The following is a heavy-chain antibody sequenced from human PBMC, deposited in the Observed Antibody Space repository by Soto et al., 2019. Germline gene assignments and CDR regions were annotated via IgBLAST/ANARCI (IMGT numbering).Heavy chain of an antibody. CDR3: IHGSGWYDY. J-gene: IGHJ4*02. CDR1: GFTFSNAW. V-gene: IGHV3-15*01. Sequence: GGSLRLSCAASGFTFSNAWMSWVRQGPGKGLEWVGLIKSKTYGETTDYSAPVKGRFTISRDDSKNTLYLQLNSLKNEDTAVYYCIHGSGWYDYWGQGTLVTVSS. D-gene: IGHD6-19*01. CDR2: IKSKTYGETT.